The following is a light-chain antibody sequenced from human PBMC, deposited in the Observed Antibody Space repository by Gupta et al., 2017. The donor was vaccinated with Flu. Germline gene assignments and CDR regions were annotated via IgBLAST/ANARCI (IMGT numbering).Light chain of an antibody. Sequence: QQHTGKAPQLVIYDVSNRPSGVSHRFSTSKSGHTASMTISGLHAAAEDDYYCCSSASSTPVVFGDWTTLTVL. CDR2: DVS. CDR3: CSSASSTPVV. J-gene: IGLJ2*01. V-gene: IGLV2-14*04.